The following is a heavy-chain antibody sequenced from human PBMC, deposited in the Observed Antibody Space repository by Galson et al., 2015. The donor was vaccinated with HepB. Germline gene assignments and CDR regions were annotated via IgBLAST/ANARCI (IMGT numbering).Heavy chain of an antibody. V-gene: IGHV3-74*01. CDR2: INSDGGST. CDR3: ARAHYDILTGYPPPFDY. CDR1: GFTFSSYW. J-gene: IGHJ4*02. D-gene: IGHD3-9*01. Sequence: SLRLSCAASGFTFSSYWMYWVRQAPGKGLVWVSRINSDGGSTSYADSVKGRFTISRDNAKNTLYLQMNSLRAEDTAMYYCARAHYDILTGYPPPFDYWGQGTLVTVSS.